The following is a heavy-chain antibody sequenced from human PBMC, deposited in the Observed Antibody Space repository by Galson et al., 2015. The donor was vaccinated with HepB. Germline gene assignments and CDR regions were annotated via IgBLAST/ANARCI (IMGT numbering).Heavy chain of an antibody. J-gene: IGHJ4*02. CDR1: GFSLNTRGAG. Sequence: PALVKPTQTLTLTCTFSGFSLNTRGAGVGWIRQPPGKALEWLALIYWNDDKRYSPSLKTRLTTTKDTSKNQVVLTMTNMDPVDTATYYCARHGIAASLDFWGQGTLVTVSS. V-gene: IGHV2-5*01. CDR3: ARHGIAASLDF. CDR2: IYWNDDK. D-gene: IGHD6-13*01.